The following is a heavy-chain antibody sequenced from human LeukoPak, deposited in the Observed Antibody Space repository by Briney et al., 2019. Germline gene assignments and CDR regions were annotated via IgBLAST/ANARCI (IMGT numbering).Heavy chain of an antibody. Sequence: ASVKVSCKASGGTFSSYAISWVRQAPGQGLEWMGRIIPIFGTANYAQKFQGRVTITADESTSTAYMELSSRRSEDTAVYYCQTELELRVGKVYYYGMDVWGQGTTVTVSS. CDR1: GGTFSSYA. D-gene: IGHD1-7*01. J-gene: IGHJ6*02. CDR2: IIPIFGTA. V-gene: IGHV1-69*13. CDR3: QTELELRVGKVYYYGMDV.